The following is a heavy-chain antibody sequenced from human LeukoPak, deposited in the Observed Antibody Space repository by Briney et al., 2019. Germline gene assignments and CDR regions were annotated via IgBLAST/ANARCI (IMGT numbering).Heavy chain of an antibody. V-gene: IGHV3-30*03. D-gene: IGHD5-12*01. CDR3: GRLMGGYDSYFYGMDV. Sequence: GKALRLSCEASRLTCSSIGMHWVREAPGKELEWVAVISYDGSNKYYADSVKGRFTISRDNSQNTLYLQMNSLRPEDTAVYYCGRLMGGYDSYFYGMDVWGQGTTVTVSS. J-gene: IGHJ6*02. CDR2: ISYDGSNK. CDR1: RLTCSSIG.